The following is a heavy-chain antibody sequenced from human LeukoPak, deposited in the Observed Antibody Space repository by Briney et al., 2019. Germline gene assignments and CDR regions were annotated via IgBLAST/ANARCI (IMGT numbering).Heavy chain of an antibody. J-gene: IGHJ4*02. CDR2: IYYSGST. CDR1: GGSISSSSYY. D-gene: IGHD6-19*01. CDR3: ARGVAVAPDY. Sequence: SETLSLTCTVSGGSISSSSYYWGWIRQPPGKGLEWIGSIYYSGSTYYNPSLKSRVTISVDKSKNQFSLKLSSVTAADTAVYYCARGVAVAPDYWGQGTLVTVSS. V-gene: IGHV4-39*07.